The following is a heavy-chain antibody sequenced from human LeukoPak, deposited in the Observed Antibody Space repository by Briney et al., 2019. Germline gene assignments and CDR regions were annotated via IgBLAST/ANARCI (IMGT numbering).Heavy chain of an antibody. J-gene: IGHJ3*02. Sequence: SETLSLTRTVSGVSITSYYWSWVRQSPGRGLEWIGYIYYTGSTNYNPSLKSRVTISVDTSKSQFSLKLSSVTAADTAVYYCARPQHDALDIWGQGTMVTVSS. CDR2: IYYTGST. CDR3: ARPQHDALDI. D-gene: IGHD1-1*01. CDR1: GVSITSYY. V-gene: IGHV4-59*08.